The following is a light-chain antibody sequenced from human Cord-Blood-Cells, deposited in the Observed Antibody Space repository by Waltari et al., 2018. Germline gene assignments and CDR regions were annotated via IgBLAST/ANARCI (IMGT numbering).Light chain of an antibody. CDR1: QSVSSN. V-gene: IGKV3-15*01. CDR3: QQYNNWPPLIT. J-gene: IGKJ5*01. CDR2: GAS. Sequence: EIVMTQSPATLSVSPGERANLSCRASQSVSSNLAWYQQRPGQAPRLLIYGASTRATGIPARFSGSGSGTEFTLTISSLQSEDFAVYYCQQYNNWPPLITFGQGTRLEIK.